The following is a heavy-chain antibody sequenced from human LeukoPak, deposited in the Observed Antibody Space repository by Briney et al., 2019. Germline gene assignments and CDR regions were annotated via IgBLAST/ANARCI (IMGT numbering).Heavy chain of an antibody. CDR2: MNPNSGNT. CDR3: ARADFWSGYPYSYYMDV. V-gene: IGHV1-8*03. D-gene: IGHD3-3*01. CDR1: GYTFTSYD. Sequence: ASVKVSCKASGYTFTSYDINWVRQATGQGLEWMGWMNPNSGNTGYAQKFQGGVTITRNTSISTAYMELSSLRSEDTAVYYCARADFWSGYPYSYYMDVWGKGTTVTVSS. J-gene: IGHJ6*03.